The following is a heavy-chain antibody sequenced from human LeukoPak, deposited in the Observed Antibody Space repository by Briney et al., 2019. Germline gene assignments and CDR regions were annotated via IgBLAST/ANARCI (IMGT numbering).Heavy chain of an antibody. V-gene: IGHV1-8*01. J-gene: IGHJ4*02. CDR2: MNPNSGNT. Sequence: ASVKVSCKASGYTFTSYDINWVRQATGQGLEXXXXMNPNSGNTGYAQKFQGRVTMTRNTSISTAYMELSSLRSEDTAVYYCARRPSGGSCYWYYWGQGTLVTVSS. CDR3: ARRPSGGSCYWYY. CDR1: GYTFTSYD. D-gene: IGHD2-15*01.